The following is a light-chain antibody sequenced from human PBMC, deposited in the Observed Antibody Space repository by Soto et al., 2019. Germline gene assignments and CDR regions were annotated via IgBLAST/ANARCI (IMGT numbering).Light chain of an antibody. CDR2: AAS. V-gene: IGKV3-15*01. Sequence: EIVMSQSPATLSVSPGERATLSCRASQSIRNNLAWYQQKPGQAPRLLIYAASNRPAGVPARFSGTGSGTEFTLTITSLPSEDFAVYYCHQYDTYMYAFGQGTTLEI. CDR3: HQYDTYMYA. CDR1: QSIRNN. J-gene: IGKJ2*01.